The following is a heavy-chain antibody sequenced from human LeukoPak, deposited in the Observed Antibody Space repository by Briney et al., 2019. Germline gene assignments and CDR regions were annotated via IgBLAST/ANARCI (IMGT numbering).Heavy chain of an antibody. J-gene: IGHJ6*03. CDR2: IYYTGST. Sequence: SETLSLTCTVSGASMSDYYWSWIRQPPGKGLEWIGYIYYTGSTNYNPSLKSRVTISVDTSKNQFSLKLSSVTAADTAVYYCARLYNWNYPYYYYYMDVWGKGTTVTVSS. CDR1: GASMSDYY. CDR3: ARLYNWNYPYYYYYMDV. V-gene: IGHV4-59*08. D-gene: IGHD1-7*01.